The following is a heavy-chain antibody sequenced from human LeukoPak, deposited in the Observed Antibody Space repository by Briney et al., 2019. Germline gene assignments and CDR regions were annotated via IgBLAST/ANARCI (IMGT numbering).Heavy chain of an antibody. V-gene: IGHV1-2*02. CDR1: GYTFNGYY. CDR2: INANSGAT. J-gene: IGHJ4*02. D-gene: IGHD5-18*01. CDR3: ARGGGGYSHGSDY. Sequence: ASVKVSCKASGYTFNGYYMHWVRQAPGQGLEWMGWINANSGATNYAQKFQGRVTMTRDTSISTAYMDLSRLRSDDTAVYYCARGGGGYSHGSDYWGQGTLVTVSS.